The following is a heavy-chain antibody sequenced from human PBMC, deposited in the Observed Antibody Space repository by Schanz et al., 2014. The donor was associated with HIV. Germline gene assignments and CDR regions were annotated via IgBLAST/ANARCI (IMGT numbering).Heavy chain of an antibody. CDR3: AKMARSVAANTNFDY. V-gene: IGHV3-23*01. D-gene: IGHD6-19*01. J-gene: IGHJ4*02. CDR2: ISGSGVST. Sequence: EVQMLESGGGSVQPGGSLRLSCAASGFTFSNFAMSWVRQAPGKGLEWVSSISGSGVSTFYACSVKGRFAISRDKSKNTLYLQMNSLRVEDTAVYYCAKMARSVAANTNFDYWGQGTLVTVSS. CDR1: GFTFSNFA.